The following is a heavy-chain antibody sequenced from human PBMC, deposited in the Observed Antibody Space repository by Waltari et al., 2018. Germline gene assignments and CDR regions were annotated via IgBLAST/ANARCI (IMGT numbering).Heavy chain of an antibody. Sequence: QLQLQESGPGLVKPSETLSLPCTVSGGSISSSSYYWGWIRQPPGKGLEWIGSIYYSGSTYYNPSLKSRVTISVDTSKNQFSLKLSSVTAADTAVYYCARLIRRAAAGVDYWGQGTLVTVSS. CDR1: GGSISSSSYY. V-gene: IGHV4-39*01. CDR2: IYYSGST. J-gene: IGHJ4*02. D-gene: IGHD6-13*01. CDR3: ARLIRRAAAGVDY.